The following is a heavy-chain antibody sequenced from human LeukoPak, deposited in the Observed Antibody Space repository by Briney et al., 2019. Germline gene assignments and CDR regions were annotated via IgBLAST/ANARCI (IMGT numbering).Heavy chain of an antibody. CDR2: INHSGNT. CDR3: AGHHPRNTVDF. J-gene: IGHJ4*02. Sequence: PSETLSLTCAVSGGSFSLYYWSWIRQSPGKGLEWIAEINHSGNTNYNPSLKSRVTISLDTSKNQFSLKPSSVTATDTAVYYCAGHHPRNTVDFWGQGTLVTVSS. D-gene: IGHD2/OR15-2a*01. CDR1: GGSFSLYY. V-gene: IGHV4-34*01.